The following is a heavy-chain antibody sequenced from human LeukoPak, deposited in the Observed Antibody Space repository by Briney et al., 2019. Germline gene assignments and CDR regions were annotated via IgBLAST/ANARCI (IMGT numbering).Heavy chain of an antibody. D-gene: IGHD3-22*01. Sequence: SVKVSCKASGYTFTSYGISWVRQAPGQGLEWMGWISAYNGNTNYAQKLQGRVTMTTDTSTSTAYMELRSLRSDDTAVYYCARSGDSSGYYLPFDYWGRGTLVTVSS. CDR3: ARSGDSSGYYLPFDY. CDR1: GYTFTSYG. V-gene: IGHV1-18*01. CDR2: ISAYNGNT. J-gene: IGHJ4*02.